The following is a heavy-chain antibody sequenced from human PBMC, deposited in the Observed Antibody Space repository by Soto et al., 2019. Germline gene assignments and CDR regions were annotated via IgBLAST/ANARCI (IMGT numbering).Heavy chain of an antibody. CDR3: ARYRFSDSWSKFDY. V-gene: IGHV4-31*03. J-gene: IGHJ4*02. CDR1: GVSISSASYH. D-gene: IGHD6-13*01. Sequence: QVRLQESGPGLVKASQTLSLTCSVSGVSISSASYHWTWIRQHPGKGLEWIGFIYYNGTTSYKPSLQSRISISLDTSQSQFSLRLTSATAADTAVYYCARYRFSDSWSKFDYWGQGALVIVSS. CDR2: IYYNGTT.